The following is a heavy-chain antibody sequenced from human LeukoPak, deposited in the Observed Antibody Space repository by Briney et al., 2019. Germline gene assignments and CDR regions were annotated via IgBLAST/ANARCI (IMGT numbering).Heavy chain of an antibody. V-gene: IGHV1-8*01. CDR1: GYTFSSYD. Sequence: ASVKVPCKASGYTFSSYDINWVRQATGQGLEWMGWLSPISGYAGYAQNFQGRVTMTGNTAISTAYMELSSLKSDDAAVYYCARGNRLYTSSWSSLAFDIWGQGTMVTVPS. CDR3: ARGNRLYTSSWSSLAFDI. D-gene: IGHD6-13*01. CDR2: LSPISGYA. J-gene: IGHJ3*02.